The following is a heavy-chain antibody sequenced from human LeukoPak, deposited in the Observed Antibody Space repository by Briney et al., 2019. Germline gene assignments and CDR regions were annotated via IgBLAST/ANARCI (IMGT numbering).Heavy chain of an antibody. CDR2: INTNTGNP. CDR3: ARDSISGSYVHFDS. V-gene: IGHV7-4-1*02. D-gene: IGHD1-26*01. CDR1: GYSFTRYA. J-gene: IGHJ4*02. Sequence: ASVKVSCTASGYSFTRYAMNCVRQAPRQRLEWMGWINTNTGNPTYAQGFTGRFVFSLDTSVSTAYLQISSLKAEDTAVYYCARDSISGSYVHFDSWGQGTLVTVS.